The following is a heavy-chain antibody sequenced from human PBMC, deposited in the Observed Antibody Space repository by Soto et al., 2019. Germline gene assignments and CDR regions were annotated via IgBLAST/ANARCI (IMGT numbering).Heavy chain of an antibody. CDR2: IYYSGST. CDR1: GGSIRSYY. D-gene: IGHD6-25*01. CDR3: ARPHGGSSGWDNWFDP. J-gene: IGHJ5*02. V-gene: IGHV4-59*01. Sequence: SETLSLTCTFSGGSIRSYYWSLIRQPPGKGLEWIGYIYYSGSTNYNPSLKSRVTISVDTSKNQFSLKLSSVTAADTAVYYCARPHGGSSGWDNWFDPWGQGTLVTVPQ.